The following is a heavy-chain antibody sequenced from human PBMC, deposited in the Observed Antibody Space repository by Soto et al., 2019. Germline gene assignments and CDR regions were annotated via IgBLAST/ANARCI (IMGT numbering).Heavy chain of an antibody. D-gene: IGHD6-13*01. J-gene: IGHJ1*01. Sequence: ASVKVSCKASGYTFTSYAMHWVRQAPGQRPERMGWISAYNGNTNYAQKLQGRVTMTTDTSTSTAYMELRSLRSDDTAVYSCAREWDDSSWSSAEYFQHWGQGALVTVAS. V-gene: IGHV1-18*01. CDR1: GYTFTSYA. CDR2: ISAYNGNT. CDR3: AREWDDSSWSSAEYFQH.